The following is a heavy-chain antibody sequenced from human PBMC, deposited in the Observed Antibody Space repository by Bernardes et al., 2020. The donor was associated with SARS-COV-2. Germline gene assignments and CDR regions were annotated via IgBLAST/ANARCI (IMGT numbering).Heavy chain of an antibody. D-gene: IGHD1-26*01. J-gene: IGHJ6*02. CDR3: ARLLSGSYYYYYGMDV. V-gene: IGHV5-51*01. CDR1: GYSFTSYW. Sequence: GESRKISCKGSGYSFTSYWIGWVRQMPGKGLEWMGIIYPGDSDTRYSPSFQGQVTISADKSISTAYLQWSSLKASDTAMYYCARLLSGSYYYYYGMDVWGQGTTVTVSS. CDR2: IYPGDSDT.